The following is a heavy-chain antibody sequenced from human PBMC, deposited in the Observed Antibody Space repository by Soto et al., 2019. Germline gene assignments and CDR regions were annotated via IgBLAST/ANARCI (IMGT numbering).Heavy chain of an antibody. V-gene: IGHV3-7*01. CDR3: ASGRRLAY. D-gene: IGHD2-21*01. Sequence: EVHLVESGGGLVQPGGSLRASCAASGFTFSTYWMSWVRQAPGKGLEWVANINQDGSEKYYVDSVKSRFTISRDNAKNSLYLQMNSLRDEDTAVYHCASGRRLAYWGQGTLVTVSS. J-gene: IGHJ4*02. CDR2: INQDGSEK. CDR1: GFTFSTYW.